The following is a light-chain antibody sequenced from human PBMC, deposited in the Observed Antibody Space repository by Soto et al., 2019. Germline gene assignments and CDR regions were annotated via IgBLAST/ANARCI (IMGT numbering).Light chain of an antibody. CDR3: QQYHNWPYT. V-gene: IGKV3-15*01. CDR2: GAS. Sequence: EIVMTQSQATLSVSPGERATLSCRASQSVSSNLAWYRQKPGQAPRLLIYGASTRATGVPARFSGSGSGTEFTLTISSLQSEDFAVYYCQQYHNWPYTFGQGTKLQIK. CDR1: QSVSSN. J-gene: IGKJ2*01.